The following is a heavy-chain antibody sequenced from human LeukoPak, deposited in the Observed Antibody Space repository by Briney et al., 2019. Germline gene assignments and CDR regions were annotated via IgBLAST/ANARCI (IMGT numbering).Heavy chain of an antibody. Sequence: GGSLRLSRADCGFSISCNYMSWVRQAPGKGLGWVSVIYSGGNTHYADSVKGRLTISRDNSKNTLYLQMNSLRAEDTAVYYCAREFCSGATCYADDWGQGTLVTVSS. CDR3: AREFCSGATCYADD. V-gene: IGHV3-66*01. D-gene: IGHD2-15*01. J-gene: IGHJ4*02. CDR1: GFSISCNY. CDR2: IYSGGNT.